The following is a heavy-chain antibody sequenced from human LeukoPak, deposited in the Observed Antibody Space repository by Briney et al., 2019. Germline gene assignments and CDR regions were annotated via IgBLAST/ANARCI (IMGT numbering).Heavy chain of an antibody. V-gene: IGHV1-2*02. CDR1: GYTFTSYR. D-gene: IGHD6-6*01. Sequence: ASVTVSCKASGYTFTSYRISWVRQAPGQGLGWMGWINPNSGGTNYAQKFQGRVTMTRDTSISTAYMELSRLRSDDTAVYYCARGIAAQNPWGQGTLVTVSS. J-gene: IGHJ5*02. CDR2: INPNSGGT. CDR3: ARGIAAQNP.